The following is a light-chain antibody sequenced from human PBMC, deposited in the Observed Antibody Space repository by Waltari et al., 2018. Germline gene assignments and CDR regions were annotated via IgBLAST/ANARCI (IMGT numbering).Light chain of an antibody. CDR1: TGAVTSGHY. CDR3: LLSYSGARV. J-gene: IGLJ2*01. V-gene: IGLV7-46*01. CDR2: DTS. Sequence: QAVVTQEPSLTVSPGGTATLTRRSSTGAVTSGHYPYWFQQKPGQAPRPLIYDTSNKHSWKPDRFSGSLLGGKAALTLAGAQPEDEAEYYCLLSYSGARVFGGGTKLTVL.